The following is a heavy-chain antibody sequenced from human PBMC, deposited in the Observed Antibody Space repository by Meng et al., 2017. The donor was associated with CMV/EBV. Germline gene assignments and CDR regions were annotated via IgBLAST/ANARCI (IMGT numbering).Heavy chain of an antibody. CDR3: ARASTELELLSGSDY. Sequence: GESLKISCAASGFTFSSYSMNWVRQAPGKGLEWVSSISSSSSYIYYADSVKGRFTISRDNAKNSLYLQMNSLRAEDTAVYYCARASTELELLSGSDYWGQGTLVTVSS. V-gene: IGHV3-21*01. J-gene: IGHJ4*02. CDR1: GFTFSSYS. D-gene: IGHD1-7*01. CDR2: ISSSSSYI.